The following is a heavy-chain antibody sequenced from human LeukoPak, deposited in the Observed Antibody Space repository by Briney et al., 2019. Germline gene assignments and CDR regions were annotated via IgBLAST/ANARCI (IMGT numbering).Heavy chain of an antibody. CDR1: GFTFSNYS. CDR2: ISYSSSYI. D-gene: IGHD5-12*01. V-gene: IGHV3-21*01. CDR3: ARALKHPSGYEIPYYYYYMDV. J-gene: IGHJ6*03. Sequence: GGSLRLSCAASGFTFSNYSMNWVRQAPGKWLEWVSSISYSSSYIYYADSVKGRFTISRDNAKNSLYLQMNSLRAEDSAVYSCARALKHPSGYEIPYYYYYMDVWGKGTTVTVSS.